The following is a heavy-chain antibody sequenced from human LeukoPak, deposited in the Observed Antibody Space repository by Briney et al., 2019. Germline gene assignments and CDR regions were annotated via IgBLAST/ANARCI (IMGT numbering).Heavy chain of an antibody. CDR3: ARGGPAPHRITLIVVASSTDAFDI. CDR2: ISAYNGDT. Sequence: ASVKVSCKASGYTFTSYGISWVRQAPGQGLEWMGWISAYNGDTNYAQKIQGRVTMTTDTSTSTAYMELRSLRSDDTAVYYCARGGPAPHRITLIVVASSTDAFDIWGQGTMVTVSS. CDR1: GYTFTSYG. V-gene: IGHV1-18*01. J-gene: IGHJ3*02. D-gene: IGHD3-22*01.